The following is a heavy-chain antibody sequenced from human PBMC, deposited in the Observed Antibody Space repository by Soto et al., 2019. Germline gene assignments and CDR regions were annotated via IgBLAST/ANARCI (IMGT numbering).Heavy chain of an antibody. CDR3: AKHGGPSYSSYVDV. CDR1: GFTFSNYA. J-gene: IGHJ6*03. D-gene: IGHD3-3*01. V-gene: IGHV3-23*01. Sequence: EVQLLESGGGLVQPGGSLRLSCAASGFTFSNYAMTWVRQAPGKGLEWVSVIRGSGDVTYYADSVQGRFAISRDNSQNTLYLQMNSLRDEDTAIYYCAKHGGPSYSSYVDVWGKGTTVTVSS. CDR2: IRGSGDVT.